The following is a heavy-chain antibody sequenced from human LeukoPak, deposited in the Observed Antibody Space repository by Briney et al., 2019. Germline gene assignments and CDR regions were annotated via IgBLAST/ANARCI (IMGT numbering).Heavy chain of an antibody. CDR3: ARTPNYGSGSHYYYYYGMDV. CDR2: IYYSGST. V-gene: IGHV4-59*08. D-gene: IGHD3-10*01. CDR1: GGSISSYY. J-gene: IGHJ6*02. Sequence: PSETLCLTCTVSGGSISSYYWSWIRQPPGEGLEWIGYIYYSGSTNYNPSLKSRVTISVDTSKNQFSLKLSSVTAADTAVYYCARTPNYGSGSHYYYYYGMDVWGQGTTVTVSS.